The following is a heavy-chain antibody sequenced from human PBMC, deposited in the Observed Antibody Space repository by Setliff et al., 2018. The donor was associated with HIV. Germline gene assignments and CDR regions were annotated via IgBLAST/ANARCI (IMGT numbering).Heavy chain of an antibody. CDR2: VIPILGIA. V-gene: IGHV1-69*10. CDR1: GGTFSSYA. J-gene: IGHJ6*02. Sequence: SVKVSCKASGGTFSSYAISWVRQAPGQGLEWMGGVIPILGIANYAQKLQGRVTMTTDTSTSTAYMELRSLRSDDTAVYYCARGYSAAGTLYYYGMDVWGQGTTVTVSS. D-gene: IGHD6-13*01. CDR3: ARGYSAAGTLYYYGMDV.